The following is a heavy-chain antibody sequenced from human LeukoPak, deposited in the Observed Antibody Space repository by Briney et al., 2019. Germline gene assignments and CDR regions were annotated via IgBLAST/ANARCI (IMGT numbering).Heavy chain of an antibody. V-gene: IGHV3-9*01. D-gene: IGHD3-22*01. J-gene: IGHJ4*02. CDR1: GFTFDDYA. Sequence: PGGSPRLSCAASGFTFDDYAMHWVRQAPGKGLEWVSGISWNSGSIGYADSVKGRFTISRDNAKNSLYLQMNSLRAEDTALNYCAKDIRYYYDSSGYLDYWGQGTLVTVSS. CDR3: AKDIRYYYDSSGYLDY. CDR2: ISWNSGSI.